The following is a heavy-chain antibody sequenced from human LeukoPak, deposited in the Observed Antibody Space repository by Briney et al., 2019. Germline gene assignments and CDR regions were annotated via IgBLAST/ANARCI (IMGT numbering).Heavy chain of an antibody. Sequence: PSETLSLTCTVSGGSISSYYWSWIRQPPGKGLEWIGYIYYSGSTNYNPSLKSRVTISVDTSKNQFSLKLSSVTAADTAVYYCARAKVGSSGYYAPDYWGQGTLVTVSS. CDR1: GGSISSYY. V-gene: IGHV4-59*01. D-gene: IGHD3-22*01. CDR2: IYYSGST. J-gene: IGHJ4*02. CDR3: ARAKVGSSGYYAPDY.